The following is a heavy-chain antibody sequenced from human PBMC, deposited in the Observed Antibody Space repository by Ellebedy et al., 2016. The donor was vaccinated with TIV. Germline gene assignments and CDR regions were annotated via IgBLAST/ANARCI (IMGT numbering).Heavy chain of an antibody. D-gene: IGHD3-3*01. CDR1: GGTFSSYA. Sequence: AASVKVSCQASGGTFSSYAISWARQAPGQGLEWMGRIIPILGIANYAQKFQGRVTITADKSTSTAYLQWSSLKASDTAMYYCARQLRGVRFLEWLFDYWGQGTLVTVSS. CDR3: ARQLRGVRFLEWLFDY. V-gene: IGHV1-69*04. J-gene: IGHJ4*02. CDR2: IIPILGIA.